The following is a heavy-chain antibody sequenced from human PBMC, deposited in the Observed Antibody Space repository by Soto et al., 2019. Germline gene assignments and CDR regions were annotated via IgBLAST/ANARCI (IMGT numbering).Heavy chain of an antibody. J-gene: IGHJ6*02. Sequence: VGSLRLSCAASGFTFSSYWMSWFRQAPGNGLEWVANIKQDGSEKYYVDSVKGRFTISRDNAKNSLYLQMNSLRAEDTAVYYCARRGDYYYYGMDVWGQGTTVTVSS. CDR1: GFTFSSYW. CDR2: IKQDGSEK. CDR3: ARRGDYYYYGMDV. V-gene: IGHV3-7*03.